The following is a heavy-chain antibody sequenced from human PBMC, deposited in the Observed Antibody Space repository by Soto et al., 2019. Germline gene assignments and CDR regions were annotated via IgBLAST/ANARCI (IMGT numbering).Heavy chain of an antibody. V-gene: IGHV4-59*01. D-gene: IGHD2-15*01. Sequence: SETLSLTCIISGGSISSNYWSWLRQSPGRGLEWIGYVFHTGSTNYNPSLKSRVSISVYMSKNQFSLRLTSVTAADTAVYYCAREDSQYDYFDYWGQGTLVTVSS. CDR3: AREDSQYDYFDY. CDR1: GGSISSNY. CDR2: VFHTGST. J-gene: IGHJ4*02.